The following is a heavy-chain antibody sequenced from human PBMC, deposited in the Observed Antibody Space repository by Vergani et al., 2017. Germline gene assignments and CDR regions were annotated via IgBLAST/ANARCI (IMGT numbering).Heavy chain of an antibody. CDR1: GFTFSSYG. Sequence: QVQLVESGGGVVQPGRSLRLSCAASGFTFSSYGMHWVRQAPGKGLEWVAVISYDGSNKYYADSVKGRFTISRDNSKNTLYLQMNSLRAEDTAVYYCAKADGDYGGYFDLWGRGTLVTVSS. J-gene: IGHJ2*01. CDR3: AKADGDYGGYFDL. V-gene: IGHV3-30*18. CDR2: ISYDGSNK. D-gene: IGHD4-17*01.